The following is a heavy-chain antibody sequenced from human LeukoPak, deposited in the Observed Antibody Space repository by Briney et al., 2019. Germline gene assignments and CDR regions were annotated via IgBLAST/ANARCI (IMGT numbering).Heavy chain of an antibody. D-gene: IGHD1-26*01. J-gene: IGHJ5*02. CDR3: TSVNLRGSQYNWFDP. CDR2: ITPVIDSA. Sequence: GASVKVSCKTYGGTFRSHIFSWVRQAPGQGLEWMGKITPVIDSAKYAQKFRDRLTITADTSTGTAYMELSGLTPEDTALYYCTSVNLRGSQYNWFDPWGQGTLVIVSS. CDR1: GGTFRSHI. V-gene: IGHV1-69*08.